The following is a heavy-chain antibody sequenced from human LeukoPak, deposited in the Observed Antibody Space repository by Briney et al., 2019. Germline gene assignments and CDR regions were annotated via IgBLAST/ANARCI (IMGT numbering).Heavy chain of an antibody. V-gene: IGHV4-4*07. D-gene: IGHD3-9*01. J-gene: IGHJ4*02. Sequence: SETLSLTCTVSGGSISSYYWSWIRQPAGMGLEWIGRIYTSGSTNYNPSLKSRVTMSVDTSKNQFSLKLSSVTAADTAVYYCARDYDILTGYSQLDYWGQGTLVTVSS. CDR2: IYTSGST. CDR1: GGSISSYY. CDR3: ARDYDILTGYSQLDY.